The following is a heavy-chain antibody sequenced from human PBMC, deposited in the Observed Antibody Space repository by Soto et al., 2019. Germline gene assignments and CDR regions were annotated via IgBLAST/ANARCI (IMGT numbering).Heavy chain of an antibody. CDR3: ARDELPYSYGSLPFF. CDR1: GLNFNNAW. CDR2: ISSAGDKI. Sequence: GGSLRLSCVASGLNFNNAWMNWVRQAPGKGLQWVSYISSAGDKIYYADSVKGRFTISRDNAKNSLYLQMNSLSAEDTAVYYCARDELPYSYGSLPFFWGQGTQVTVSS. D-gene: IGHD5-18*01. J-gene: IGHJ4*02. V-gene: IGHV3-48*01.